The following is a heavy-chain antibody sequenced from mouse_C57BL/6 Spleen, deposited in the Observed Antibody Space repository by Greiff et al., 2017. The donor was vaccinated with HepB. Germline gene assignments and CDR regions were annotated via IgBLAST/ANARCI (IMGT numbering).Heavy chain of an antibody. Sequence: VNVVESGPGLVAPSQSLSITCTVSGFSFTSYGVSWVRQPPGKGLEWLGVIWGDGSTNYHSALIYRLSISKDNSKSQVFLKLNSLQTDDTATYYCAKIRLRLYFDYWGQGTTLTVSS. J-gene: IGHJ2*01. D-gene: IGHD2-4*01. V-gene: IGHV2-3*01. CDR1: GFSFTSYG. CDR3: AKIRLRLYFDY. CDR2: IWGDGST.